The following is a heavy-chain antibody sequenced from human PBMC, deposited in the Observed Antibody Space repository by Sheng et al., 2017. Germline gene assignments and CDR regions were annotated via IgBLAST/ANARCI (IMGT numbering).Heavy chain of an antibody. CDR3: TIDRGNGDLGDWYFDL. J-gene: IGHJ2*01. CDR2: IKSKTDGGTT. Sequence: EVQLVESGGGLVKPGGSLRLSCAASGFTFSNAWMSWVRQAPGKGLEWVGRIKSKTDGGTTDYAAPVKGRFTISRDDSKNTLYLQMNSLKTEDTAVYYCTIDRGNGDLGDWYFDLWGRGTLVTVSS. D-gene: IGHD4-17*01. V-gene: IGHV3-15*01. CDR1: GFTFSNAW.